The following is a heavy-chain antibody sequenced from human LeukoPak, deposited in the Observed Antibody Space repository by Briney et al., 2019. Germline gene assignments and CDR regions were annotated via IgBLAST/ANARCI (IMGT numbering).Heavy chain of an antibody. CDR2: ISAQHGQT. D-gene: IGHD6-13*01. Sequence: ASVKVSCKTSGYSENFYGITWVRQVAGQGLEWMGWISAQHGQTEYAPNSQDRVTMTMNTSISTAYMELSSLRSEDTAVYYCARGYWSSSWSSYYYMDVWGKGTTVTISS. J-gene: IGHJ6*03. CDR3: ARGYWSSSWSSYYYMDV. CDR1: GYSENFYG. V-gene: IGHV1-8*01.